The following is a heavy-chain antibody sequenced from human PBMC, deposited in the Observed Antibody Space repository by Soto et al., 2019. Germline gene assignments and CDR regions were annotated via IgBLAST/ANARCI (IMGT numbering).Heavy chain of an antibody. J-gene: IGHJ4*02. V-gene: IGHV1-69*13. D-gene: IGHD5-18*01. CDR2: IIPIFGTA. Sequence: SVKVSCKASGGTFGSYAISWVRQAPGQGLEWMGGIIPIFGTANYAQKFQGRVTITADESTSTAYMELSSLRSEDTAVYYCARDAGDPDSYGRYYFDYWGQGTLVTVSS. CDR3: ARDAGDPDSYGRYYFDY. CDR1: GGTFGSYA.